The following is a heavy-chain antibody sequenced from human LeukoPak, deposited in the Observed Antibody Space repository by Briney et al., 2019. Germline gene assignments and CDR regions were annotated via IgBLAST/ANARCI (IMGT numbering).Heavy chain of an antibody. CDR3: ARDPEGDSYFDY. Sequence: SGGSLRLSCAASGFTFSSYSMNWVRQVPGKGLEWVSSISSSSSYIYYADSVKGRFTISRDNAKNSLYLQMNSLRAEDTAVYYRARDPEGDSYFDYWGQGTLVTVSS. CDR2: ISSSSSYI. CDR1: GFTFSSYS. V-gene: IGHV3-21*01. J-gene: IGHJ4*02. D-gene: IGHD1-14*01.